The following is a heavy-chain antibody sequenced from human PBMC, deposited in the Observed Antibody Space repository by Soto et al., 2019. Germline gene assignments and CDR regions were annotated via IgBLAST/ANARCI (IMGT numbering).Heavy chain of an antibody. J-gene: IGHJ5*02. D-gene: IGHD2-2*01. CDR2: INPNSGGT. CDR1: GYTFTGYY. V-gene: IGHV1-2*04. CDR3: AREGYCSSTSCYWFDP. Sequence: ASVKVSCKASGYTFTGYYMHWVRQAPGQGLEWMGWINPNSGGTNYAQKFQGWVTMTRDTSISTAYMELSRLRPDDTTVYYCAREGYCSSTSCYWFDPWGQGTLVTVSS.